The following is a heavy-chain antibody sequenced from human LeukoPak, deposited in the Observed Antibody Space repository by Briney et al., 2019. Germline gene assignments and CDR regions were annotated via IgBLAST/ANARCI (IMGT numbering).Heavy chain of an antibody. V-gene: IGHV4-4*07. CDR3: ARTLVTSTSMSFDY. CDR2: IYTSGST. J-gene: IGHJ4*02. Sequence: SETLSLTCTVSGGSISSYYWSWIRQPAGKELEWIVRIYTSGSTNYNPSLKSRVTMSVDTSKNQFSLKLSSVTAADTAVYYCARTLVTSTSMSFDYWGQGTLVTVSS. CDR1: GGSISSYY. D-gene: IGHD2-21*02.